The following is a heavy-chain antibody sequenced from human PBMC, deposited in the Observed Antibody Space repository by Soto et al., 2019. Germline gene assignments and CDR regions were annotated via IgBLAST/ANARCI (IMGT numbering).Heavy chain of an antibody. V-gene: IGHV3-15*01. J-gene: IGHJ4*02. CDR3: TTDYDILTGYYSN. CDR2: IKSKTDGGTT. Sequence: GGSLRLSCAASGFTFSNAWMSWVRQAPGKGLEWVGRIKSKTDGGTTDYAAPVKGRFTISRDDSKNTLYLQMNSLKTEDTAVYYCTTDYDILTGYYSNWGQGTLVTVSS. D-gene: IGHD3-9*01. CDR1: GFTFSNAW.